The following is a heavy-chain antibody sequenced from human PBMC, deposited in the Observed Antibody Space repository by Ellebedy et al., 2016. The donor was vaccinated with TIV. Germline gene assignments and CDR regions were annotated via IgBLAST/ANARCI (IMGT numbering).Heavy chain of an antibody. J-gene: IGHJ4*02. CDR1: GYRFGSYW. Sequence: GESLKISCKCSGYRFGSYWIGWVRQMPGKGLEWMATIYPGDSDTSYSQALQGQVTNSADKSITTAYLEWNSLETSASGMYYGARMGRDGNNFVDSWGQGTLVTVSS. CDR3: ARMGRDGNNFVDS. CDR2: IYPGDSDT. D-gene: IGHD5-24*01. V-gene: IGHV5-51*01.